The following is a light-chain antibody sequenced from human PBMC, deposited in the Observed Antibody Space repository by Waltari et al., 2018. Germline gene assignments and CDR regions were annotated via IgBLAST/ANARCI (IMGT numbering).Light chain of an antibody. CDR3: QSYDSRLSHVV. CDR2: RDI. CDR1: SSNIGAGYN. Sequence: QSVLTPPPSVSGAPGPRVTISCIGRSSNIGAGYNVHWYQQLPGTAPKVLIYRDIKRPSGVPDRFSGSKSGTSASLAITGLQADDEADYYCQSYDSRLSHVVFGGGTKLTVL. J-gene: IGLJ2*01. V-gene: IGLV1-40*01.